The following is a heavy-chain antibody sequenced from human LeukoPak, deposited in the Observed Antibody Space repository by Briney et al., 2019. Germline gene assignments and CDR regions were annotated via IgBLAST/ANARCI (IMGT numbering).Heavy chain of an antibody. V-gene: IGHV1-18*01. Sequence: APVKVSCKASGYTFTSYGISWVRQAPGQGLEWMGWISAYNGNTNYAQKLQGRVTMTTDTSTSTAYMELRSLRSDDTAVYYCARVRYRLAETYIDYWGQGTLVTVSS. J-gene: IGHJ4*02. CDR3: ARVRYRLAETYIDY. CDR2: ISAYNGNT. CDR1: GYTFTSYG. D-gene: IGHD3-16*01.